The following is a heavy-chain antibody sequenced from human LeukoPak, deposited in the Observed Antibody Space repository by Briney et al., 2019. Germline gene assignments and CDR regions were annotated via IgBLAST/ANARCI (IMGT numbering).Heavy chain of an antibody. D-gene: IGHD3-10*01. J-gene: IGHJ4*02. CDR2: KYQSGGT. CDR1: GYSISSGYY. V-gene: IGHV4-38-2*01. CDR3: ARRIGSGSYYKPYFDY. Sequence: SDTLSLTCAVSGYSISSGYYWGWIRQPPGKGLEWIGRKYQSGGTYNSPSLRSLFNISVDTAKNQFSLKLSSVTAADTAVYYCARRIGSGSYYKPYFDYWGQGTLVTVSS.